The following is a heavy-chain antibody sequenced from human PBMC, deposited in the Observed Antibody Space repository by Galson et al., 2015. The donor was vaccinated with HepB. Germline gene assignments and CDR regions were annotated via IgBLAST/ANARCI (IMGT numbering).Heavy chain of an antibody. J-gene: IGHJ3*02. CDR1: GFTFSNAW. CDR3: TTGTRESYGHDAFDI. CDR2: IKSKTDGGTT. V-gene: IGHV3-15*01. D-gene: IGHD1-26*01. Sequence: SLRLSCAASGFTFSNAWMSWVRQAPGKGLEWVGRIKSKTDGGTTDYAAPVKGRFTISRDDSKNTLYLQMNSLKTEDTAVYYCTTGTRESYGHDAFDIWGQGTMVTVSS.